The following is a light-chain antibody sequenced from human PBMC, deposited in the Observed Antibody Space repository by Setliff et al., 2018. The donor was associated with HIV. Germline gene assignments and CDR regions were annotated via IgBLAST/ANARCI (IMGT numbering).Light chain of an antibody. CDR1: SSNIGAGYD. J-gene: IGLJ1*01. CDR3: TSYTSSYTLV. CDR2: GNS. V-gene: IGLV1-40*01. Sequence: QSVLTQPPSVSGAPGQRVTISCTGSSSNIGAGYDVHWYQQLPGTAPKLLIYGNSNRPSGVPDRFSGSKSGNTASLTISGLQAEDEADYHCTSYTSSYTLVFGTGTKVTV.